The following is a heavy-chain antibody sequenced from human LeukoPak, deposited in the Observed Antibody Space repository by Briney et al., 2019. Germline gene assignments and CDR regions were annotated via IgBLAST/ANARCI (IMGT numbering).Heavy chain of an antibody. Sequence: GASVKVSSRPSVYTFTSYGITWVRQAPGQRLGWMGWISAYNGNTNYAQTLKCRVTMTTDTSTSTAYMELRSLRSDDTAVYYCARSPMIVVVTDFDYWGQGTLVTVSS. CDR1: VYTFTSYG. V-gene: IGHV1-18*01. CDR3: ARSPMIVVVTDFDY. D-gene: IGHD3-22*01. J-gene: IGHJ4*02. CDR2: ISAYNGNT.